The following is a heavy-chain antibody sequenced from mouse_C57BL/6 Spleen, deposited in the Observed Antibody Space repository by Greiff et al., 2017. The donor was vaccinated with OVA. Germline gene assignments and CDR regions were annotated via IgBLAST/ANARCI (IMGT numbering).Heavy chain of an antibody. CDR2: IDPETGGT. D-gene: IGHD3-2*02. CDR1: GYTFTDYE. CDR3: TREAGQLRLQFAY. V-gene: IGHV1-15*01. Sequence: VQLQQSGAELVRPGASVTLSCKASGYTFTDYEMHWVKQTPVHGLEWIGAIDPETGGTAYNQKFKGKAILTADKSTSTAYMELRSLTSEDSAVYYCTREAGQLRLQFAYWGQGTLVTVSA. J-gene: IGHJ3*01.